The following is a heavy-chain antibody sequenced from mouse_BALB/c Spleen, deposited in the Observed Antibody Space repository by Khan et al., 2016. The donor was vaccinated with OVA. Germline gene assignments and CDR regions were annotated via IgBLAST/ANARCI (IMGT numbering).Heavy chain of an antibody. D-gene: IGHD1-1*02. Sequence: EVQLQESGPGLVKPSPSLSLTCSVTGYSITSVYYWNWIRQFPGNKLEWMGYISYDGSNNYNPSLKNRISITRATSKNQFVLKLTSMTTEDTAAYYCAKFLWTYFDYWGQGTTLTVSS. CDR1: GYSITSVYY. J-gene: IGHJ2*01. CDR3: AKFLWTYFDY. CDR2: ISYDGSN. V-gene: IGHV3-6*02.